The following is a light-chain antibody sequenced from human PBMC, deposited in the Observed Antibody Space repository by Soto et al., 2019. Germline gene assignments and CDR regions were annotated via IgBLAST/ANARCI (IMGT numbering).Light chain of an antibody. CDR1: QSVSSSY. CDR3: QQYGSSPLT. V-gene: IGKV3-20*01. J-gene: IGKJ4*01. Sequence: EIVLTQSPGTLSLSPGERATLSCRASQSVSSSYLAWYQQKPGQAPRLLIYGASSRATGIPDRFSGSGSGTHFTLTISRMEPEDFEVYYCQQYGSSPLTFGGGTKVELK. CDR2: GAS.